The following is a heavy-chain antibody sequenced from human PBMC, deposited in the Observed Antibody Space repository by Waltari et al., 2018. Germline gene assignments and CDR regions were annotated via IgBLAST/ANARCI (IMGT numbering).Heavy chain of an antibody. CDR3: ARTTPYAFRSGYADL. V-gene: IGHV3-7*03. CDR2: IKQDGSEK. D-gene: IGHD3-3*01. J-gene: IGHJ5*02. Sequence: EVQLVESRGGLVQPGGSLSLSCAASGFPFSSYWMAGVRQAPGGGLEWVANIKQDGSEKYYVDSVKGRFTSSRDNAKNSLFLQMNSLRAEDTAVYHCARTTPYAFRSGYADLWGQGTLVTVSS. CDR1: GFPFSSYW.